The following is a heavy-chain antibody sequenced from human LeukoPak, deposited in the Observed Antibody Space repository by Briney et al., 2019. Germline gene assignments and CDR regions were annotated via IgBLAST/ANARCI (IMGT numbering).Heavy chain of an antibody. CDR3: ARRSYYDFWSGYRNPDNWFDP. J-gene: IGHJ5*02. V-gene: IGHV4-34*01. Sequence: SETLSLTCAVYGGSFSAFYWSWIRQPPGKGLEWIGEINESGSTNYNPSLKSRVTISVDTSKNQFSLKLSSVTAADTAVYYCARRSYYDFWSGYRNPDNWFDPWGQGTLVTVSS. CDR2: INESGST. D-gene: IGHD3-3*01. CDR1: GGSFSAFY.